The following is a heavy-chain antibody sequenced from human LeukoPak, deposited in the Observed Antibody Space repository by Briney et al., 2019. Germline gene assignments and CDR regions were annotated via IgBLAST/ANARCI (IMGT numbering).Heavy chain of an antibody. V-gene: IGHV4-59*01. J-gene: IGHJ5*02. Sequence: PSETLSLTCTVYGGSISSYYWSWIRQPPGKGLEWIGYIYYSGSTNYNPSPKSRVTISVDTSKNQCSLKLSSVTAADTAVYYCAREGLWFGELFELGWFDPWGQGTLVTVSS. CDR3: AREGLWFGELFELGWFDP. CDR1: GGSISSYY. CDR2: IYYSGST. D-gene: IGHD3-10*01.